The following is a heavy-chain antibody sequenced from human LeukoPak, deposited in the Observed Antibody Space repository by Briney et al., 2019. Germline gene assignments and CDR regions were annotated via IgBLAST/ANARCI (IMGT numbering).Heavy chain of an antibody. CDR3: ARSRITMIVVVTYFDY. V-gene: IGHV3-30-3*01. CDR1: GFTFSSYA. J-gene: IGHJ4*02. Sequence: PGGSRRLSCAASGFTFSSYAIHWVRQAPGKGLEWVAVISYDGSNKYYADSVKGRFTIFRDNSKNTLYLQMNSLRAEDTAVYYCARSRITMIVVVTYFDYWGQGTLVTVSS. CDR2: ISYDGSNK. D-gene: IGHD3-22*01.